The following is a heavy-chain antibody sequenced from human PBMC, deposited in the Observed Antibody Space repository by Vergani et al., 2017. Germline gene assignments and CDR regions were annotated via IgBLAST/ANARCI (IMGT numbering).Heavy chain of an antibody. CDR1: GGSISSSIYY. Sequence: QLQLQESGPGLVKPSETLSLTCTVSGGSISSSIYYWGWIRQPPGKGLEWIGSIYYSGSTYYNPSLKSRVTISVDTSKNQFFLKLSSVTAADAAVYYCARDGADYYGSGSYNFDYWGQGTLVTVSS. V-gene: IGHV4-39*07. D-gene: IGHD3-10*01. CDR3: ARDGADYYGSGSYNFDY. CDR2: IYYSGST. J-gene: IGHJ4*02.